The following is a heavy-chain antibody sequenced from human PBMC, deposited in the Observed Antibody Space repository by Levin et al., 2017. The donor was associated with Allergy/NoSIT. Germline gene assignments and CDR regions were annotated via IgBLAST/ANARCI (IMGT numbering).Heavy chain of an antibody. CDR1: GGSFSGYY. Sequence: SQTLSLTCAVYGGSFSGYYWSWIRQPPGKGLEWIGEINHSGSTNYNPSLKSRVTISVDTSKNQFSLKLSSVTAADTAVYYCARGDSSSSPSLGYWGQGTLVTVSS. V-gene: IGHV4-34*01. CDR3: ARGDSSSSPSLGY. J-gene: IGHJ4*02. CDR2: INHSGST. D-gene: IGHD6-6*01.